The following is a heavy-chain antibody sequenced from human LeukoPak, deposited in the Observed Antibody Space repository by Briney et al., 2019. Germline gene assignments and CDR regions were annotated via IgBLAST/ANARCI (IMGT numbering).Heavy chain of an antibody. CDR3: AKWDDSSGYRAFDI. D-gene: IGHD3-22*01. CDR2: INWNGGST. Sequence: GGSLRLSCAASGFTFDDYGMSWVRQAPGKGLEWVSGINWNGGSTGYADSVKGRFTISRDNAKNTLYLQMNSLRAEDTAVYYCAKWDDSSGYRAFDIWGQGTMVTVSS. CDR1: GFTFDDYG. J-gene: IGHJ3*02. V-gene: IGHV3-20*04.